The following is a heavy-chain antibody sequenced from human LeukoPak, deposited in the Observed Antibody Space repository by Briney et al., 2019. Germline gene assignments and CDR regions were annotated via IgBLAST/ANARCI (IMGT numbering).Heavy chain of an antibody. D-gene: IGHD6-13*01. CDR3: ARAPPYSSSWYFFGY. CDR1: GFTFSSYA. CDR2: ISYDGSNK. V-gene: IGHV3-30-3*01. J-gene: IGHJ4*02. Sequence: GGSLRLSCAASGFTFSSYAMHWVRQAPGKGLEWVAVISYDGSNKYYADSVKGRFTISRDNSKNTLYLQMNSLRAEDTAVYYCARAPPYSSSWYFFGYWGQGTLVTVSS.